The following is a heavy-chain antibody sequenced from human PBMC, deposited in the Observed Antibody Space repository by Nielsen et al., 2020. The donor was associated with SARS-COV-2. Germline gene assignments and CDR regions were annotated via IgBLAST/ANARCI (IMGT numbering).Heavy chain of an antibody. Sequence: ASVKVSCKVSGVTVTQLSMHWVRQAPGEGLEWMGEFDPQDGETTLALKFQGRVTMTEDPSTDTAYLDLNGLTSDDTAIYFCATDSPIGVVIYALAHWGQGTPVTVSS. CDR2: FDPQDGET. D-gene: IGHD3-3*01. CDR3: ATDSPIGVVIYALAH. J-gene: IGHJ4*02. CDR1: GVTVTQLS. V-gene: IGHV1-24*01.